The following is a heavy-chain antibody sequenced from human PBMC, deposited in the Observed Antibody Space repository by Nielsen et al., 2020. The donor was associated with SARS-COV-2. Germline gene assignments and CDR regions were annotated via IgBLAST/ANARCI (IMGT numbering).Heavy chain of an antibody. D-gene: IGHD2-2*01. V-gene: IGHV3-33*01. CDR3: ARAQTPAATINYYYYYYMDV. CDR2: IWYDGSNK. CDR1: GFTFSSYG. J-gene: IGHJ6*03. Sequence: GGSLRLSCAASGFTFSSYGMHWVRQAPGKGLEWVAVIWYDGSNKYYADSVKGRFTISRDNSKNTLYLQMNSLRAEDTAVYYCARAQTPAATINYYYYYYMDVWGKGTTVTVSS.